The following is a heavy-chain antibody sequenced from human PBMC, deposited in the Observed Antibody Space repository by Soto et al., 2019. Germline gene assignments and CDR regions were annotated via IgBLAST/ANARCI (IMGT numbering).Heavy chain of an antibody. D-gene: IGHD3-16*01. CDR2: IYYSGST. J-gene: IGHJ4*02. V-gene: IGHV4-30-4*01. CDR1: GGSISSGDYY. CDR3: ASAPIALPGGDYFDY. Sequence: QVQLQESGPGLVKPSQTLSLTCTVSGGSISSGDYYWSWIRQPPGKGLEWIGYIYYSGSTYYNPSLKSRVTISVDTSKNQFSLKLSSVTAADTAVYYCASAPIALPGGDYFDYWGQGTLVTVSS.